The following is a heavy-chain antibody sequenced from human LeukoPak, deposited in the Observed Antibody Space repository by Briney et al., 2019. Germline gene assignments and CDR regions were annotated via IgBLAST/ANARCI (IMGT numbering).Heavy chain of an antibody. CDR3: ARVNIAAAGAPLNWFDP. V-gene: IGHV4-34*01. CDR1: GGSFSGYY. D-gene: IGHD6-13*01. Sequence: SETLSLTCAVYGGSFSGYYWSWIRQPPGKGLEWIGEINHSGSTNYNPSLKSRVTISVDTSKNQFSLKLSSVTAADTAVYYCARVNIAAAGAPLNWFDPWGQGTLVTVSS. CDR2: INHSGST. J-gene: IGHJ5*02.